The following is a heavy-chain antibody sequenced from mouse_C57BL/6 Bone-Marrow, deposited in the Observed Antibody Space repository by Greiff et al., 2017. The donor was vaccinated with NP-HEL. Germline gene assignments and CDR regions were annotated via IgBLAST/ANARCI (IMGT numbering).Heavy chain of an antibody. V-gene: IGHV1-54*01. CDR1: GYAFTNYL. D-gene: IGHD2-4*01. CDR3: ARGDYDYDGDVCWYFDV. J-gene: IGHJ1*03. CDR2: INPGSGGT. Sequence: VQLQQSGAELVRPGTSVKVSCKASGYAFTNYLIEWVKQRPGQGLEWIGVINPGSGGTNYNEKFKGKATLTADKSSSTAYMQLSSLTSEDSAVYFCARGDYDYDGDVCWYFDVWGTGTTVTVSS.